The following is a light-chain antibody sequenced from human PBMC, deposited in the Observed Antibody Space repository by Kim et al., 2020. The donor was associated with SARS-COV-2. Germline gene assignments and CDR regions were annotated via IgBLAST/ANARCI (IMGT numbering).Light chain of an antibody. J-gene: IGLJ1*01. CDR3: SSYTGSITYL. Sequence: GQAITISCSGTSSAVGGYNYVTCYQHTPGRAPNLMIYGVNQRPSGISNRFSGSNSGSTASLTISGLHAEDEAVYYCSSYTGSITYLFRAGTKVTVL. CDR1: SSAVGGYNY. CDR2: GVN. V-gene: IGLV2-14*03.